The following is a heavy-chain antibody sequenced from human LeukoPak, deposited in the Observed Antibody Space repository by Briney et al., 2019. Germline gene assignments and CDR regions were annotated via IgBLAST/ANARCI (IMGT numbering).Heavy chain of an antibody. J-gene: IGHJ4*02. CDR2: ISNDGNQK. V-gene: IGHV3-30*03. CDR1: GFPFSSYG. CDR3: ARENSYGAPLDY. D-gene: IGHD4-17*01. Sequence: RSGRSLRLSCAASGFPFSSYGMHWVRQAPGKGLEWATLISNDGNQKYYADSVKGRFTISRDSSKNMVYLQINSLRAEDTAVYYCARENSYGAPLDYWGQGTLVIVSS.